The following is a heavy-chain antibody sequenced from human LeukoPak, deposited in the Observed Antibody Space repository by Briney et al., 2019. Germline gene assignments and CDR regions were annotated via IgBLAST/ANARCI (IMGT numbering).Heavy chain of an antibody. CDR3: ARGGGVVPNDY. V-gene: IGHV4-34*01. Sequence: SETLSLTCAVYGVSFSGYYWSWLRQPPGKGLEWIGEINHSGSTNYNPSLKSRVTISVDTSKNQFSLKLSSVTAADTAVYYCARGGGVVPNDYWGQGTLVTVSS. J-gene: IGHJ4*02. CDR2: INHSGST. CDR1: GVSFSGYY. D-gene: IGHD2-2*01.